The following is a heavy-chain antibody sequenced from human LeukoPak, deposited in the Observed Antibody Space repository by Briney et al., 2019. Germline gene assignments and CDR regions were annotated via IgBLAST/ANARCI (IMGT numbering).Heavy chain of an antibody. D-gene: IGHD3-22*01. J-gene: IGHJ4*02. CDR3: ARAGHNSNSGGYDF. Sequence: GASVKVSCKPSGYTLIDHYLHWVRQAPGQGLESLGWIDPDTGDTNYPQKFQGRVTMTRDTSISTAYMELNRLRSDDTAVYYCARAGHNSNSGGYDFWGLGTPVTVSS. CDR1: GYTLIDHY. V-gene: IGHV1-2*02. CDR2: IDPDTGDT.